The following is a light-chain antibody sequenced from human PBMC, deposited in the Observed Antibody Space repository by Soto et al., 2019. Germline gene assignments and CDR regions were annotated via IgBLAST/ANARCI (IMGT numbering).Light chain of an antibody. V-gene: IGKV3-11*01. CDR2: DAT. CDR3: QQRRNWPPLT. CDR1: QSVDIY. J-gene: IGKJ4*01. Sequence: VLTQSPATLALSPGERATLSCRASQSVDIYLAWYQQRPGQAPRLLIYDATNMATGIPARFSGSGSGTDFTLTISSLEPEDFAVYYCQQRRNWPPLTFGGGTKVEIK.